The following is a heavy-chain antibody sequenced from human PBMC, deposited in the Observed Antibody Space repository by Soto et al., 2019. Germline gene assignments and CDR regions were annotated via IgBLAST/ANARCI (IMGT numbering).Heavy chain of an antibody. CDR1: SGPDRSHN. Sequence: QVQLQQSGPRLVKPSETLSLTCTVSSGPDRSHNWGWIRQPPGRGLEWIGYIYYTGDTAYNPSLRGRVTLSADPSRNDISLNMHSVTAADTAVYYCVRQGSDSLHGLVDVWGQGTTVSVSS. D-gene: IGHD2-15*01. CDR3: VRQGSDSLHGLVDV. V-gene: IGHV4-59*08. J-gene: IGHJ6*02. CDR2: IYYTGDT.